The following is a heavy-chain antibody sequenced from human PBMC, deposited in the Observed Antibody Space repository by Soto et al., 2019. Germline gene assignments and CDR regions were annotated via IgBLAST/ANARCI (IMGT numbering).Heavy chain of an antibody. V-gene: IGHV4-59*01. CDR3: ARIGYPNYGMDV. D-gene: IGHD5-18*01. CDR2: IYYSGST. Sequence: SETLSLTCTVSGGSISSYYWSWIRQPPGKGLEWIGYIYYSGSTNYNPSLKSRVTISVDTSKNQFSLKLSSVTAADTAVYYCARIGYPNYGMDVWGQGTTVTVSS. J-gene: IGHJ6*02. CDR1: GGSISSYY.